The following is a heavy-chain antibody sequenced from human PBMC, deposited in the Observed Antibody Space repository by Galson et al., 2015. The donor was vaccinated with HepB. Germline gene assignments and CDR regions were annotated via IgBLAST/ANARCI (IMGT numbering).Heavy chain of an antibody. CDR1: GFTFSNAW. V-gene: IGHV3-23*01. CDR3: VKGHYYDSSGYFEY. CDR2: ISGSGGST. Sequence: SLRLSCAASGFTFSNAWMSWVRQAPGKGLEWVSAISGSGGSTYYADSVKGRFIISRDNSKNTLYLQMNSLRAEDTAVYYCVKGHYYDSSGYFEYWGQGILVTVSS. D-gene: IGHD3-22*01. J-gene: IGHJ4*02.